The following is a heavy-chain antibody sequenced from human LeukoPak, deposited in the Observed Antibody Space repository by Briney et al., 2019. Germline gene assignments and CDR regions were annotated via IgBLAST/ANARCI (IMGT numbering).Heavy chain of an antibody. CDR2: IYPGDSDT. CDR1: GYSFTSYW. Sequence: GESLKISCKGSGYSFTSYWIGWVRQMPGKGLEWMGVIYPGDSDTRYSPSFQGQVTISADKPISTAYLQWSSLKASDTAMYYCARHPKPSYSNYDYYYGMDVWGQGTTVTVSS. J-gene: IGHJ6*02. V-gene: IGHV5-51*01. CDR3: ARHPKPSYSNYDYYYGMDV. D-gene: IGHD4-11*01.